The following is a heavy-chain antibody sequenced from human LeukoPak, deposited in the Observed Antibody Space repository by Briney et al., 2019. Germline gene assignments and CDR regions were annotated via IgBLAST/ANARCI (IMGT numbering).Heavy chain of an antibody. D-gene: IGHD4-17*01. V-gene: IGHV4-59*11. CDR2: IYYSGST. J-gene: IGHJ5*02. CDR1: GGSISSHY. CDR3: ARSYGDYEYWFDP. Sequence: PSETLSLTCTVSGGSISSHYWSWIRQPPGKGLEWIGYIYYSGSTNYNPSLKSRVTISVDTSKNQFSLKLSSVTAADTAVYYCARSYGDYEYWFDPWGQGTLVPSPQ.